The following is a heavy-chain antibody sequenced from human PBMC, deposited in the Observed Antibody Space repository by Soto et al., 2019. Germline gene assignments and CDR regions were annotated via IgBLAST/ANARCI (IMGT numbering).Heavy chain of an antibody. V-gene: IGHV3-11*01. CDR1: GFTFSDYY. CDR2: ISSSGSTI. D-gene: IGHD6-19*01. J-gene: IGHJ5*02. CDR3: ARVGKQQWLARSNWFDP. Sequence: GGSLRLSCAASGFTFSDYYMSWIRQAPGKGLEWVSYISSSGSTIYYADSVKGRFTISRDNAKNSLYLQMNSLRAEDTAVYYCARVGKQQWLARSNWFDPWGQGTLVTVYS.